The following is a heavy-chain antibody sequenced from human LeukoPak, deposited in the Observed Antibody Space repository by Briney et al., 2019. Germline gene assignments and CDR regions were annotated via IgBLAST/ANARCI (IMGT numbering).Heavy chain of an antibody. D-gene: IGHD4-17*01. Sequence: GGSLRLSCAASGFTFSSYSMNWVRQAPGKGLEWVSYISSSSSTIYYADSVKGRFTISRDNAKNSLYLQMNSLRAEDTAVYYCARGLYGDYSGGFSWFDPWGQGTLVTVSS. CDR2: ISSSSSTI. V-gene: IGHV3-48*04. J-gene: IGHJ5*02. CDR3: ARGLYGDYSGGFSWFDP. CDR1: GFTFSSYS.